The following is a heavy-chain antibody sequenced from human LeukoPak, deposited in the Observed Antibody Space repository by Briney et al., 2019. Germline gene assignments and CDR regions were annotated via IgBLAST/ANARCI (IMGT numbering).Heavy chain of an antibody. V-gene: IGHV1-69*05. D-gene: IGHD6-6*01. CDR2: IIPIFGTA. J-gene: IGHJ6*03. Sequence: SVKVSCKASGGTFSSYAISWVRQAPGQGLEWMGGIIPIFGTANYAQKFQGRVTITTDESTSTAYMELSSLRSEDTAVYYCARCLQAARPHFYYYYYMDVWGKGTTVTVSS. CDR1: GGTFSSYA. CDR3: ARCLQAARPHFYYYYYMDV.